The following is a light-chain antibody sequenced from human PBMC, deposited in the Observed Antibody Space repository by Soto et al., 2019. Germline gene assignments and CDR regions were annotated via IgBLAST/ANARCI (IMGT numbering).Light chain of an antibody. CDR2: GAS. V-gene: IGKV3-20*01. CDR3: QQYGTSPRT. Sequence: EVMLTQSPGTLSLSPGERATLSCRASQSIFSNYLAWYQQKSGQAPRLLIYGASNRATGIPDRFTGSGSGTELTLTISSLEPEAFAEYYCQQYGTSPRTVVQGTKVEFK. J-gene: IGKJ1*01. CDR1: QSIFSNY.